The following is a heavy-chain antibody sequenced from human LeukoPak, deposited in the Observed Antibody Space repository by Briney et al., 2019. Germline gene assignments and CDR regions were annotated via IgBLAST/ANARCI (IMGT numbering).Heavy chain of an antibody. CDR2: IYYSGST. V-gene: IGHV4-30-4*08. CDR3: ARFNWGSNVRYYYAMDV. J-gene: IGHJ6*02. D-gene: IGHD7-27*01. CDR1: GFTFNNFEMN. Sequence: LRLSCAASGFTFNNFEMNWVRQPPGKGLEWIGYIYYSGSTYYNPSLKSRLTISVDTSKNQFSLRLSPVTAADTAVYYRARFNWGSNVRYYYAMDVWGQGTTVTVSS.